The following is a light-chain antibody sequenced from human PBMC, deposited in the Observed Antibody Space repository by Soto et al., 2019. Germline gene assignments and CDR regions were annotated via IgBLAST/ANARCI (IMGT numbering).Light chain of an antibody. V-gene: IGLV1-44*01. CDR1: SSNIGKNT. CDR2: TDN. Sequence: QSVLAQPPSVSGTPGQRVTISCSGSSSNIGKNTVSWYQQLPGAAPKPLISTDNQRPSGVPDRFSGSKSGTSASLAISGLQSEDEADDYCAAWDNSLNGHVFGTGTKLTVL. CDR3: AAWDNSLNGHV. J-gene: IGLJ1*01.